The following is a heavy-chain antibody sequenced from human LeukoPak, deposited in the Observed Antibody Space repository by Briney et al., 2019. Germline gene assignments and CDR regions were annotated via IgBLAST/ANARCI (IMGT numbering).Heavy chain of an antibody. CDR3: ARALVAPYYFDY. CDR2: INTDGGST. V-gene: IGHV3-74*01. J-gene: IGHJ4*02. CDR1: GFTFSSYW. D-gene: IGHD2-15*01. Sequence: GGSLRLSCAASGFTFSSYWMHWVRQAPGKGLVWVSRINTDGGSTTYAGSVKGRFTISRDNVKNTLYLQMNSLRAEDTAVYYCARALVAPYYFDYWGQGALVTVSS.